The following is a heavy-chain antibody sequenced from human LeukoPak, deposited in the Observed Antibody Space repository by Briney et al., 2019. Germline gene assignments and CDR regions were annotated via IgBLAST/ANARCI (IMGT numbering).Heavy chain of an antibody. CDR1: GGSFSGYY. CDR2: IYYSGST. V-gene: IGHV4-34*01. J-gene: IGHJ4*02. D-gene: IGHD3-9*01. CDR3: ARVHGLRYFDWLPHFDY. Sequence: SETLSLTCAVYGGSFSGYYWSWIRQPPGKGLKWIGSIYYSGSTYYNPSLKSRVTISVDTSKNQFSLKLSSVTAADTAVYYCARVHGLRYFDWLPHFDYWGQGTLVTVSS.